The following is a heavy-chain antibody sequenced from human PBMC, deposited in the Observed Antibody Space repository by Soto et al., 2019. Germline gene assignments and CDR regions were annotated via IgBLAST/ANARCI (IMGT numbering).Heavy chain of an antibody. Sequence: PSETLSRTSAVSSDPTSTHNWSWIRQTPGNGLEWIGYIFNIGTTSYNPSLWGRVSISMDTSTRQVSLRLSSVTAADTAVYYCVRQGIGRLHGLVDVWGQGTTVTVS. V-gene: IGHV4-59*08. CDR2: IFNIGTT. J-gene: IGHJ6*02. CDR1: SDPTSTHN. CDR3: VRQGIGRLHGLVDV. D-gene: IGHD5-12*01.